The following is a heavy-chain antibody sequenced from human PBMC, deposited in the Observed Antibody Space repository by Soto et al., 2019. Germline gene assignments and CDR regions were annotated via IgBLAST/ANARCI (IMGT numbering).Heavy chain of an antibody. CDR2: MNPNSGNT. CDR1: GYTFTSYD. D-gene: IGHD5-12*01. Sequence: ASVKVSCKASGYTFTSYDINWVRQATGQGLEWMGWMNPNSGNTGYAQKFQGRVTMTRNTSISTAYMELSSLRSEDTAVYYCARGQSGYVLRYYYYYMLVWCTGTTVTVS. CDR3: ARGQSGYVLRYYYYYMLV. J-gene: IGHJ6*03. V-gene: IGHV1-8*01.